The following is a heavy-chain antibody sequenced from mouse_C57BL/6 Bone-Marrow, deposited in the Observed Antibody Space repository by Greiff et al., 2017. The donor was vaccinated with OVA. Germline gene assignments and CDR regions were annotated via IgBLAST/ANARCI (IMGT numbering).Heavy chain of an antibody. CDR1: GYAFSSSW. CDR3: ARYYYGSSVAY. Sequence: QVQLQQSGPELVKPGASVKISCKASGYAFSSSWMNWVKQRPGKGLEWIGRIYPGDGDTNYNGKFKGKATLTADKSSSTAYMQLSSLTSEDSAVGFCARYYYGSSVAYWGQGTTLTVSA. D-gene: IGHD1-1*01. V-gene: IGHV1-82*01. CDR2: IYPGDGDT. J-gene: IGHJ2*01.